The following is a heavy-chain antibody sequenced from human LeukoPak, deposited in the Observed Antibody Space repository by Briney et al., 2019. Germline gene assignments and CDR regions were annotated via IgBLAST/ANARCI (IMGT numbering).Heavy chain of an antibody. D-gene: IGHD3-22*01. Sequence: GGSLRLSCAASGFTFSSYGMHWVRQAPGKGLEWVAVIWYPGSNKYYADSVKGRFTISRDNSKNTLYLQMNSLRAEDTAVYYCARDRFYDSSGYYYGASSDYWGQGTLVTVSS. V-gene: IGHV3-33*01. CDR2: IWYPGSNK. J-gene: IGHJ4*02. CDR3: ARDRFYDSSGYYYGASSDY. CDR1: GFTFSSYG.